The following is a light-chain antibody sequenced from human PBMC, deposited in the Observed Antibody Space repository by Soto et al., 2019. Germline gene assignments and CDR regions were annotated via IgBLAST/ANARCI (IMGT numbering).Light chain of an antibody. CDR3: QQSYSGLPMYT. J-gene: IGKJ2*01. V-gene: IGKV1-39*01. Sequence: DIQMTQSPSSLSESVGDRVTISCRASQNIGYFLNWYQQKPGKAPKLLIYAASSLQSGVPSRFSGSGSGTDFTLTISSLQPEDFATYYCQQSYSGLPMYTFGQGTKLEI. CDR1: QNIGYF. CDR2: AAS.